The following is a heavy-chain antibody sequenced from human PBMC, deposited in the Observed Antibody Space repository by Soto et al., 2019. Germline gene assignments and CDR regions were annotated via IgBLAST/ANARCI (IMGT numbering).Heavy chain of an antibody. J-gene: IGHJ6*02. CDR1: GYTFTSYV. CDR3: ARARYYGSGSYYRGMDV. V-gene: IGHV1-18*03. Sequence: QVQLGQSGAAVKKPGASVQVSCKASGYTFTSYVTRWVRQAPGQGVEWMGWISAYNCNTNYAQKLHGRVTMTTDTSKSTAYMERRSLRSDDMAVYYCARARYYGSGSYYRGMDVWGQGTTVTVSS. CDR2: ISAYNCNT. D-gene: IGHD3-10*01.